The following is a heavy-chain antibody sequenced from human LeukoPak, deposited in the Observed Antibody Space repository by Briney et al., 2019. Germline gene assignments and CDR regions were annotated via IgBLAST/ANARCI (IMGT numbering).Heavy chain of an antibody. J-gene: IGHJ6*02. CDR2: ITGNGGST. D-gene: IGHD3-3*02. CDR1: GFTFSSYA. CDR3: TGHSARGMDV. V-gene: IGHV3-23*01. Sequence: PGGSLRLTCAASGFTFSSYAMSWVRQAPGKGLEWVSGITGNGGSTYYADSVKGRFTISRDNAKNTLFLQMNSLRADDTAIYFCTGHSARGMDVWGQGTTVTVSS.